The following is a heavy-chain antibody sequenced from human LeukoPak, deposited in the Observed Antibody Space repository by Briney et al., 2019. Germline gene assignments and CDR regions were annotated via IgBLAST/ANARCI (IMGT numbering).Heavy chain of an antibody. D-gene: IGHD3-22*01. J-gene: IGHJ4*02. CDR2: ISGTGGNT. V-gene: IGHV3-23*01. CDR1: GFTFSSYS. CDR3: AVEKGDSPDY. Sequence: GGSLRLSCAASGFTFSSYSMNWVRQAPGKGLEWVSGISGTGGNTYYADSVKGRFTISRDNSKNTLYLQMNSPRAEDTAVYYCAVEKGDSPDYWGQGTLVTVSS.